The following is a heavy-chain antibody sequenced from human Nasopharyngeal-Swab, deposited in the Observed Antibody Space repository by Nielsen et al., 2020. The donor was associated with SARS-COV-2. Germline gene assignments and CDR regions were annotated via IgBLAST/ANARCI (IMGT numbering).Heavy chain of an antibody. Sequence: SETLSLTCTVSGASISSYYWSWIRQPPGKGLEWIGYIYYSGSTNYNPSLKSRVTISVDTSKNQFSLKLSSVTAADTAVYYCARAGAYCSSTSCYFDYWGQGTLVTVSS. J-gene: IGHJ4*02. CDR3: ARAGAYCSSTSCYFDY. CDR2: IYYSGST. D-gene: IGHD2-2*01. CDR1: GASISSYY. V-gene: IGHV4-59*01.